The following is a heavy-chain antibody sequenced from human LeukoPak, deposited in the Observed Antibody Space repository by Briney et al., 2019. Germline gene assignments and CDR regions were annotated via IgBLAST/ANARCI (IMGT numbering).Heavy chain of an antibody. V-gene: IGHV4-59*01. CDR3: ARDLGVAAIQDYGMDV. CDR1: VGSLSTLY. D-gene: IGHD6-13*01. CDR2: IYYWGST. Sequence: SETLSLTCTVSVGSLSTLYWNWIRQPPGKGLEWIGYIYYWGSTNYIPSLKCRVTISVDTSKNQFSLTLSSVTAADTAVYYCARDLGVAAIQDYGMDVWGQGTTVTVSS. J-gene: IGHJ6*02.